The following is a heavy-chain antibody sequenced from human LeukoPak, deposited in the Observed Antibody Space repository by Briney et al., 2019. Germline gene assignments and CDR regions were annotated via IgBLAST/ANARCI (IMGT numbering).Heavy chain of an antibody. V-gene: IGHV1-46*01. J-gene: IGHJ4*02. Sequence: ASVKVSCKASGYTFTSYGISWVRQAPGQGLEWMGIINPSGGSTSYAQKFQGRVTMTRDTSTSTVYMELSSLRSEDTAVYYCARDRTRGSFGYWGQGTLVTVSS. D-gene: IGHD1-26*01. CDR3: ARDRTRGSFGY. CDR1: GYTFTSYG. CDR2: INPSGGST.